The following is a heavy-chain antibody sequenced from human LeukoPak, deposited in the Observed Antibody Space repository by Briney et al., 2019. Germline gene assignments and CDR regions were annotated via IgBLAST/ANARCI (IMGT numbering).Heavy chain of an antibody. CDR1: GYTFTSYG. Sequence: ASVKVSCKASGYTFTSYGISWVRQAPGQGLEWMGWISAYNGNTNYAQKLQGRVTMTTDTSTSTAYMELRSLRSDDTAVYYCARVRAAAGNFDYWAREPWSPSPQ. CDR2: ISAYNGNT. D-gene: IGHD6-13*01. V-gene: IGHV1-18*01. CDR3: ARVRAAAGNFDY. J-gene: IGHJ4*02.